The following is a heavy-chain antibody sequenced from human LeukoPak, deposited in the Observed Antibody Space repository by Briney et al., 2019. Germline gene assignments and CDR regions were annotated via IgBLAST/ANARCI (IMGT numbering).Heavy chain of an antibody. V-gene: IGHV3-30*01. CDR2: ISYDGSNK. D-gene: IGHD3-3*01. J-gene: IGHJ4*02. CDR3: ARDRITIFGVVILRSGGFDY. CDR1: GFTFSSYA. Sequence: GGSLRLSCAASGFTFSSYAMHWVRQAPGKGLEGVAVISYDGSNKYYADSVKGRFTISRDNSKNTLYLQMNSLRAEDTAVYYCARDRITIFGVVILRSGGFDYWGQGTLVTVSS.